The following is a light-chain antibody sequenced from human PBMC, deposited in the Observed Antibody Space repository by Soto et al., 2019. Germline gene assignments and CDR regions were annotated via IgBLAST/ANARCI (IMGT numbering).Light chain of an antibody. V-gene: IGKV1-5*03. CDR2: KAS. CDR3: QHYNSYSEA. Sequence: DIQRTQSPSTLSGSVGDRVTITCRASQTISSWLAWYQQKPGKAPKLLIYKASTLKSGVPSRFSGSGSGTEFTLTISSLQPDDFATYYCQHYNSYSEAFGQGTKVDSK. J-gene: IGKJ1*01. CDR1: QTISSW.